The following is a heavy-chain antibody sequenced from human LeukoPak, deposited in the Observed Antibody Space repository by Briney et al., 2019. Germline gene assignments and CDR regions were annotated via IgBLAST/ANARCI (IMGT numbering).Heavy chain of an antibody. CDR1: GFTFSSYS. CDR2: ISSSSSYI. V-gene: IGHV3-21*01. J-gene: IGHJ4*02. CDR3: ASHAYYYDSSGYDY. D-gene: IGHD3-22*01. Sequence: RGSLRLSCAASGFTFSSYSMNWVRQAPGKGLEWVSSISSSSSYIYYADSVKGRFTISRDDAKNSLYLQMNGLRAEDTAVYYCASHAYYYDSSGYDYWGQGTLVTVSS.